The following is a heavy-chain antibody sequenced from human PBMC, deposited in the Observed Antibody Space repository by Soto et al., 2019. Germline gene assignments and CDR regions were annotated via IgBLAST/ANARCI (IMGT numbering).Heavy chain of an antibody. Sequence: ASVKVSCKASGYTFTSYGISWVRQAPGQGLEWMGWISAYNGNTNYAQKLQGRVTMTTDTSTSTAYMELRSLRSDDTAVYYCARDADYESSGYYQMERAFVIWGQGTMVT. CDR3: ARDADYESSGYYQMERAFVI. D-gene: IGHD3-22*01. J-gene: IGHJ3*02. CDR2: ISAYNGNT. V-gene: IGHV1-18*01. CDR1: GYTFTSYG.